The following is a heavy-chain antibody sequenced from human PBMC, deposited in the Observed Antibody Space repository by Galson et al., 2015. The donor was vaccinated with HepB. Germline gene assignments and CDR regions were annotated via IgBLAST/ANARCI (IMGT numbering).Heavy chain of an antibody. CDR2: FDPGDGET. D-gene: IGHD2-21*01. CDR3: ATTPIVVVIAHLGGWFDP. V-gene: IGHV1-24*01. J-gene: IGHJ5*02. CDR1: GYTLTELS. Sequence: SVKVSCKVSGYTLTELSMHWVRQAPGKGLEWMGGFDPGDGETIYAQKFQGRVTMTEDTSTDTAYMELSSLRSEDTAVYYCATTPIVVVIAHLGGWFDPWGQGTLVTVSS.